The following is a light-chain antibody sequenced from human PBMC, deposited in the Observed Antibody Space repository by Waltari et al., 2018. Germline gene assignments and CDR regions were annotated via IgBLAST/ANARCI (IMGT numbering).Light chain of an antibody. V-gene: IGLV2-8*01. CDR2: EVR. Sequence: QSALTQPPSASGSPGQSVPISCTGTSRDVGGYNYASWYQQHPGEVPKLIIYEVRKRPSVVPDRFSGSKSGNTASLTVSGLQAEDEAEYYCSSYAGSNTVVFGGGTKLTVL. CDR1: SRDVGGYNY. CDR3: SSYAGSNTVV. J-gene: IGLJ2*01.